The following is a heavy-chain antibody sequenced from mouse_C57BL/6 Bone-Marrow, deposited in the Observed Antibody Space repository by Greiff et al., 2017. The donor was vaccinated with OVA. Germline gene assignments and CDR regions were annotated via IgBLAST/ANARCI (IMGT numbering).Heavy chain of an antibody. Sequence: QVQLQQPGAELVKPGASVKLSCKASGYTFTSYWMHWVKQRPGRGLEWIGRIDPNSGGTKYNEKFKGKATLTVDTSSSTAYMELHSLTSEDSAVYFCASGYYYGSSGYFDVWGTGTTVTVSS. CDR3: ASGYYYGSSGYFDV. J-gene: IGHJ1*03. V-gene: IGHV1-62-3*01. D-gene: IGHD1-1*01. CDR1: GYTFTSYW. CDR2: IDPNSGGT.